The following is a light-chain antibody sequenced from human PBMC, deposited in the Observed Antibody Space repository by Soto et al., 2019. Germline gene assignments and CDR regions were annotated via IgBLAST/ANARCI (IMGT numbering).Light chain of an antibody. Sequence: EIVMTQSPASLSLSPGDGATLSCRASQSVASNVAWYQQKPGQGPRLLIHGATTRAVGVPARFSGSGSGTDFTLTINGLQSEDFAIYYCQQYHNWPPQYTFGQGTKLQI. CDR3: QQYHNWPPQYT. CDR2: GAT. V-gene: IGKV3-15*01. CDR1: QSVASN. J-gene: IGKJ2*01.